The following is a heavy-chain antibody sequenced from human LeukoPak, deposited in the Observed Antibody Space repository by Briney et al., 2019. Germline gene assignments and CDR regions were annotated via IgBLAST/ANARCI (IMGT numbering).Heavy chain of an antibody. CDR2: INPNSGGT. CDR3: AGEYSSSYAFDI. V-gene: IGHV1-2*02. Sequence: ASVKVSCKASGYTFTSYYMHWVRQAPGQGLEWMGWINPNSGGTNYAQKFQGRVTMTRDTSISTAYMELSSLRSEDTAVYYCAGEYSSSYAFDIWGQGTMVTVSS. J-gene: IGHJ3*02. CDR1: GYTFTSYY. D-gene: IGHD6-6*01.